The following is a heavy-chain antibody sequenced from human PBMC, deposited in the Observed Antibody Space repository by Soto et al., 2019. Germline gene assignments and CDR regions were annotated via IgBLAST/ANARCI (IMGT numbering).Heavy chain of an antibody. J-gene: IGHJ5*02. V-gene: IGHV3-30-3*01. D-gene: IGHD6-13*01. CDR1: GFTFSSYP. CDR2: ISVNGNNI. CDR3: ARSHSSSWHWFDL. Sequence: QVQLVESGGGVVQPGRSLRLSCAASGFTFSSYPMHWVRQAPGKGPEWVAVISVNGNNIHYGDSVKGRFTISRDNSKNPLYLQMSSLRVEDTAVYYCARSHSSSWHWFDLWGQGTLVTVSS.